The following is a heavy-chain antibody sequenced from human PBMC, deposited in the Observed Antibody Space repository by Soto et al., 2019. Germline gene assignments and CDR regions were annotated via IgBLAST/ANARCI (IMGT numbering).Heavy chain of an antibody. CDR1: GFTFDYYA. J-gene: IGHJ4*02. Sequence: PGGSLRLSSGASGFTFDYYAMHWVRHVLGKGLEWVSSISWNSGNIGYADSVKGRFTTSRDNAKNSLYLQMNSLRPEDTALYYCVRSKGGYSYGTPFDYWGQGTLVTVS. CDR3: VRSKGGYSYGTPFDY. CDR2: ISWNSGNI. V-gene: IGHV3-9*01. D-gene: IGHD5-18*01.